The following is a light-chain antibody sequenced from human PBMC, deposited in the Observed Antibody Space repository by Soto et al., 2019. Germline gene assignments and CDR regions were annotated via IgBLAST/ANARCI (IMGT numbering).Light chain of an antibody. CDR1: QNIINY. Sequence: DIQMTQSPSSLSASVGDRVTITCRASQNIINYLNWSQRKPGKAPKLLIYAASSLQSGVPSRFSGSGSGTDFTITISTLQPEDFATFYCQQSYRAPLTFGGGTKVEIK. CDR2: AAS. CDR3: QQSYRAPLT. V-gene: IGKV1-39*01. J-gene: IGKJ4*01.